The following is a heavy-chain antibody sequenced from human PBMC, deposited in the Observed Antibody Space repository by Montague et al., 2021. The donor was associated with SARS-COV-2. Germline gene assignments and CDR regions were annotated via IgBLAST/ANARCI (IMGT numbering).Heavy chain of an antibody. Sequence: SETLSLTCTVSGRSISTDHYWGWIRQPPGKGLEWIGSIHHSGNTYYNPSLKSRLTISIDTSKNQFSLKLTSLTAADTAVYYCAGQVACLDYFDPWGQGTLVTVSS. CDR1: GRSISTDHY. D-gene: IGHD4-11*01. V-gene: IGHV4-38-2*02. CDR2: IHHSGNT. J-gene: IGHJ5*02. CDR3: AGQVACLDYFDP.